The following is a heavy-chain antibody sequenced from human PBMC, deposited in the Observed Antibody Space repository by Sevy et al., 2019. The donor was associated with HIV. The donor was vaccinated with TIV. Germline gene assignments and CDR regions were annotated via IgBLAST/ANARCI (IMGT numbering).Heavy chain of an antibody. CDR2: IIAVFGTT. V-gene: IGHV1-69*13. Sequence: SVKVSYKASGGIFRSNAISWVRQAPGQGLEWMGGIIAVFGTTHYAQKFQGRVTITADETRSTAYMELSSLKSEDTAVYYCARDKNYYVSGSFDYWGQGSQVTVSS. CDR1: GGIFRSNA. D-gene: IGHD3-10*01. CDR3: ARDKNYYVSGSFDY. J-gene: IGHJ4*01.